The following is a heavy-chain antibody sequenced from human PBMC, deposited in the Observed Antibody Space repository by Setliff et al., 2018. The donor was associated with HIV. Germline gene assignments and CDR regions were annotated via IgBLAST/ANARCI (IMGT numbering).Heavy chain of an antibody. Sequence: SETLSLTCTVPSGSFSPDTYNWNWIRQTPGKGLEWIGTFFNSGSISYNPSLGSRVTMSVDTSENEFSLSLFSATTADTAVYYCARDRGSGWYGYFQQWGQGSQVTVSS. J-gene: IGHJ1*01. CDR1: SGSFSPDTYN. CDR3: ARDRGSGWYGYFQQ. D-gene: IGHD6-19*01. V-gene: IGHV4-61*01. CDR2: FFNSGSI.